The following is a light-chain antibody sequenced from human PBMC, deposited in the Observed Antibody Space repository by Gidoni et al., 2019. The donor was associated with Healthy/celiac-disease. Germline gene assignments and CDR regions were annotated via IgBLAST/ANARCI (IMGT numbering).Light chain of an antibody. CDR3: QQRSNWPPT. J-gene: IGKJ1*01. Sequence: ENVLTQSPAPLSLSPGERATLSCRASQSVSSYLAWYQQKPGQAPRLLIYDASNRATGIPARFSGSGSGTDFTLTISSLEPEDFAVYYCQQRSNWPPTFGQGTKVEIK. V-gene: IGKV3-11*01. CDR2: DAS. CDR1: QSVSSY.